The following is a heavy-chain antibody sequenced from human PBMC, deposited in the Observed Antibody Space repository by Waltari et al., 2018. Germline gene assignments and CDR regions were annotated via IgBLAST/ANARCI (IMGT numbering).Heavy chain of an antibody. CDR2: ISYDGSNK. CDR1: GVTFRSHA. CDR3: ARPDYDILGFDP. D-gene: IGHD3-9*01. V-gene: IGHV3-30*01. J-gene: IGHJ5*02. Sequence: QVQLVDSGGGVVTPGRSLRPACAASGVTFRSHAMHWVRQAPGKGLEWVAVISYDGSNKYYADSVKGRFTNSRDNSKNTLYLQMNSLRAEDTAVYYCARPDYDILGFDPWGQGTLVTVSS.